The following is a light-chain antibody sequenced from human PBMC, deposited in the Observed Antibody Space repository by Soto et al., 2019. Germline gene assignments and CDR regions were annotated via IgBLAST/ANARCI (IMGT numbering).Light chain of an antibody. CDR2: AAS. Sequence: AIRMTQSPSSFSASTGDGVTITCRASQGISSYLAWYQQKPGKAPKLLIYAASTLQSGVPSRFSGSGSGTDFTLTISCLRSEDFATYYCQQYDSYPRTVGQGTKVEIK. V-gene: IGKV1-8*01. CDR1: QGISSY. CDR3: QQYDSYPRT. J-gene: IGKJ1*01.